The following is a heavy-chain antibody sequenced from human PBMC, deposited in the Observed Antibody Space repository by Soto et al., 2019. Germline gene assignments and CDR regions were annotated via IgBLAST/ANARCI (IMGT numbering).Heavy chain of an antibody. D-gene: IGHD3-10*01. V-gene: IGHV3-15*01. CDR3: TATGLQRGEYYYGSGAYYYGMDV. J-gene: IGHJ6*02. CDR1: GFTFSNAW. CDR2: IKSKTDGGTT. Sequence: GGSLRLSCAASGFTFSNAWMSWVRQAPGKGLEWVGRIKSKTDGGTTDYAAPVKGRFTISRDDSKNTLYLQMNSLKTEDTAVYYCTATGLQRGEYYYGSGAYYYGMDVWGQGTTVTVSS.